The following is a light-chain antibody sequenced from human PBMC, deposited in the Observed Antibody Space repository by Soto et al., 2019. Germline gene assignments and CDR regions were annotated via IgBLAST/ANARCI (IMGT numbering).Light chain of an antibody. Sequence: QSALTQPASVSGSPGQSITISCTGTRSDVGGYNYVSWYQQHPGKSPKLMIYEVSNRPSGVSNRFSGSKSGDTASLTISGLQAEDEADYYCSSYTSSGTLVVVGGGTKLTVL. CDR2: EVS. J-gene: IGLJ2*01. CDR3: SSYTSSGTLVV. CDR1: RSDVGGYNY. V-gene: IGLV2-14*01.